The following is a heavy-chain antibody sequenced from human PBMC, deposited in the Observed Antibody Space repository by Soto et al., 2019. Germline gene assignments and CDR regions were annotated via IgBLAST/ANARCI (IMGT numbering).Heavy chain of an antibody. CDR2: IYDSESA. D-gene: IGHD6-6*01. CDR1: GESISSGGYY. V-gene: IGHV4-31*03. Sequence: QVQLQESGPGLVKASQTLSLICSVSGESISSGGYYWSWIRHHPGKSLEWIGYIYDSESAYYNPSLNSRVTISMDTSKNHVAMKLSSVTAADTAVYYCARASSSSSAADYWGQGTLITVAS. CDR3: ARASSSSSAADY. J-gene: IGHJ4*02.